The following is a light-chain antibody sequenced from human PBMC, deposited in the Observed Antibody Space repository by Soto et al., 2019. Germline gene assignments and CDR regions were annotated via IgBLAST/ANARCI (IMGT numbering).Light chain of an antibody. CDR2: DVS. CDR3: SSYARSDILYV. CDR1: SSDVGAYNY. V-gene: IGLV2-14*03. Sequence: QSVLTQPASVSGSPGQSITISCTGTSSDVGAYNYVSWYQHHPGKAPKLVIYDVSNRPSGVSDRFSGSKSGNTASLTISGLQAEDEADYYCSSYARSDILYVFGSGTKVTVL. J-gene: IGLJ1*01.